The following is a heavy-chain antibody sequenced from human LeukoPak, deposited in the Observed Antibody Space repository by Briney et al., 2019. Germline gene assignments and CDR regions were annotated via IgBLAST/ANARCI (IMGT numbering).Heavy chain of an antibody. Sequence: GSSVKVSCKASGGTFSSYAISWVRQAPGQGLEWRGRIIPILGIANYAQKFQGRVTITADKSTSTAYMELSSLRSEDTAVYYCARETRYYYDSSGYYAHYWGQGTLVTVSS. CDR1: GGTFSSYA. J-gene: IGHJ4*02. CDR3: ARETRYYYDSSGYYAHY. CDR2: IIPILGIA. V-gene: IGHV1-69*04. D-gene: IGHD3-22*01.